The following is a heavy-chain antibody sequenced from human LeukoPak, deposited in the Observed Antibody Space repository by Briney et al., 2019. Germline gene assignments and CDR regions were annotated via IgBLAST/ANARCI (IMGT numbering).Heavy chain of an antibody. Sequence: SQTLTLTCTVSGGSISSGGYYWSWIRQPPGKGLERIGYIYHSGSTYYNPPLKSRVTISVDRSKNQFSLKLSSVTAADTAVYYCARGRVVQAAIGYLNWFDPWGQGTLVTVSS. J-gene: IGHJ5*02. CDR2: IYHSGST. CDR1: GGSISSGGYY. CDR3: ARGRVVQAAIGYLNWFDP. D-gene: IGHD2-2*02. V-gene: IGHV4-30-2*01.